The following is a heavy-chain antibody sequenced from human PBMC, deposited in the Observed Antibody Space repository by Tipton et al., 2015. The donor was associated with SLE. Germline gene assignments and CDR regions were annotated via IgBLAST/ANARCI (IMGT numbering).Heavy chain of an antibody. CDR2: INHSGST. CDR3: ARDPDGPGSYGG. J-gene: IGHJ4*02. Sequence: TLSLTCAVYGGSFSGYYWSWIRQPPGKGLEWIGEINHSGSTNYNPSLKSRVTISVDTSKNQFSLKLSSVTAADTAVYFCARDPDGPGSYGGWGQGTLVTVSS. V-gene: IGHV4-34*01. D-gene: IGHD3-10*01. CDR1: GGSFSGYY.